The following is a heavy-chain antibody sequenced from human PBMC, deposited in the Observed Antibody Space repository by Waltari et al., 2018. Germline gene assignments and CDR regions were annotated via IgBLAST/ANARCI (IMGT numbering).Heavy chain of an antibody. CDR2: IYHDGTT. D-gene: IGHD3-3*01. Sequence: QVQLQESGPGLVKPSETLSLTCDVSGYSISSNYYWGRIRQPPGRGLEWIATIYHDGTTYYSPSLKSRVTISVDTSQNQFSLNVKSVTAADTAVYYCARVGYHGFWSGYSEGAHFYMQVWGKGTTVTVSS. CDR1: GYSISSNYY. CDR3: ARVGYHGFWSGYSEGAHFYMQV. J-gene: IGHJ6*03. V-gene: IGHV4-38-2*01.